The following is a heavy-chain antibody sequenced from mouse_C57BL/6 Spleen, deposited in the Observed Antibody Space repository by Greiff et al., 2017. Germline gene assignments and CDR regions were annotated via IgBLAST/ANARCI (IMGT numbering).Heavy chain of an antibody. CDR1: GFTFSDYG. CDR3: ARGGSSLYYYAMDY. CDR2: ISSGSSTI. V-gene: IGHV5-17*01. Sequence: EVNVVESGGGLVKPGGSLKLSCAASGFTFSDYGMHWVRQAPEKGLEWVAYISSGSSTIYYADTVKGRFTISRDNAKNTLFLQMTSLRSEDTAMYYCARGGSSLYYYAMDYWGQGTSVTVSS. D-gene: IGHD1-1*01. J-gene: IGHJ4*01.